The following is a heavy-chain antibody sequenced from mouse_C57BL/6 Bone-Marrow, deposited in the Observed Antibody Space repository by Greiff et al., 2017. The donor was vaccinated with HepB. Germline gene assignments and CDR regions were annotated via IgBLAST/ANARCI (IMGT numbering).Heavy chain of an antibody. D-gene: IGHD2-4*01. CDR3: VRQGDYDEAY. CDR1: GFSFNTYA. V-gene: IGHV10-1*01. Sequence: GGGLVQPKGSLKLSCAASGFSFNTYAMNWVRQAPGKGLEWVARIRSKSNHYATYYADSVKDRFTISRDDSESMLYLQMNNLKTEDTAMYYCVRQGDYDEAYWGQGTLVTVSA. CDR2: IRSKSNHYAT. J-gene: IGHJ3*01.